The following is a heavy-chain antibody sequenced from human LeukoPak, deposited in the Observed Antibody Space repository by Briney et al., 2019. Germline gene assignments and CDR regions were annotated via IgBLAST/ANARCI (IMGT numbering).Heavy chain of an antibody. CDR1: GYTFTSYY. Sequence: GASVRVSCKASGYTFTSYYMHWVRQAPGQGLEWMGIINPSGGSTSYAQKFQGRVTMTRDTSTSTVYMELSSLRSEDTAVYYCAREGSGPYYGLDVWGQGTMVTVSS. D-gene: IGHD3-10*01. CDR3: AREGSGPYYGLDV. CDR2: INPSGGST. V-gene: IGHV1-46*01. J-gene: IGHJ6*02.